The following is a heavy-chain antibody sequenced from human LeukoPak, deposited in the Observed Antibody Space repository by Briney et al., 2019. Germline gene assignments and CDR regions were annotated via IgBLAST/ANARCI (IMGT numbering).Heavy chain of an antibody. CDR3: AREDTSGYSLSFDY. J-gene: IGHJ4*02. Sequence: PGGSLRLSCAASGFTFSTYSMNWVRQAPGKGLEWVSYISSSSYTIYYAGSVKGRFTISRGNAKNSLNLQMNSLRADDTAVYYCAREDTSGYSLSFDYWGQGTLVTVSS. CDR1: GFTFSTYS. CDR2: ISSSSYTI. V-gene: IGHV3-48*04. D-gene: IGHD3-22*01.